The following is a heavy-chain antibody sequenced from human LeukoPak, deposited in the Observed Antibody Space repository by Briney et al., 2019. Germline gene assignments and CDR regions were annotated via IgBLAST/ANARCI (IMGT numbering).Heavy chain of an antibody. V-gene: IGHV3-23*01. CDR3: AKSDSVVVLPAAIAH. CDR2: ISGSGGST. J-gene: IGHJ4*02. D-gene: IGHD2-2*01. CDR1: GFTFSSYA. Sequence: PGGSLRLSCAASGFTFSSYAMSWVRQAPGKGLEWVSAISGSGGSTYYADSVKGRFTIFRDNSKNTLYLQMNSLRAEDTAVYYCAKSDSVVVLPAAIAHWGQGTLITVSS.